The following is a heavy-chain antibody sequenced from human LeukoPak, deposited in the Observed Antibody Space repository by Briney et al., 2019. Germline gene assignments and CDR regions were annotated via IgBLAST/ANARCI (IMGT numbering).Heavy chain of an antibody. J-gene: IGHJ4*02. Sequence: ASVKVSCKASGYTFTSYGISWVRQAPGQGLEWMGWISAYNGNTNYTQKLQGRVTMTTDTSTSTAYMELRSLRSDDTAVYYCARIGDLSSSGLFDYWGQGTLVTVSS. V-gene: IGHV1-18*01. CDR1: GYTFTSYG. D-gene: IGHD6-6*01. CDR2: ISAYNGNT. CDR3: ARIGDLSSSGLFDY.